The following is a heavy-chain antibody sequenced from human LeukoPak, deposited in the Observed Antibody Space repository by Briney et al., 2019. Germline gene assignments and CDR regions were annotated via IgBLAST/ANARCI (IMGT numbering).Heavy chain of an antibody. Sequence: AGRSLRLSCAASGFTFSNYGMFWVRQAPGKGLEWVAVISYDGSKKYYADSVQGRFTISRDNSKNTVYLQIDSLRVEDTAVYYCARDWGTTNFQHWGQGTLVTVSS. CDR2: ISYDGSKK. CDR3: ARDWGTTNFQH. V-gene: IGHV3-30*03. D-gene: IGHD3-16*01. CDR1: GFTFSNYG. J-gene: IGHJ1*01.